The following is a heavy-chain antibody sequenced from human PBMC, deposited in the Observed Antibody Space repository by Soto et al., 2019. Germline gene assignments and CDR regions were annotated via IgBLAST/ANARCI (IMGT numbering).Heavy chain of an antibody. CDR3: ATFDGDYMGSYDI. CDR1: GFTFSSYA. CDR2: ISGSGGST. Sequence: GGSLRLSCAASGFTFSSYAMSWVRQAPGKGLEWVSAISGSGGSTYYADSVKGRFTISRDNSKNTLYLQMNSLRAEDTAVYYCATFDGDYMGSYDIWGQGTMVTVSS. V-gene: IGHV3-23*01. D-gene: IGHD4-17*01. J-gene: IGHJ3*02.